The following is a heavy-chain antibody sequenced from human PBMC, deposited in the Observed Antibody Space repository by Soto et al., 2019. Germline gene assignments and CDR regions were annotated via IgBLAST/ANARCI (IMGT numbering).Heavy chain of an antibody. V-gene: IGHV1-69*18. CDR3: AREMPSTAAAYFYYGLNV. CDR1: GGAFNNYA. CDR2: IVPVFPSV. Sequence: QVQLVQYGAEVKRPGSSVKVSCKASGGAFNNYAIYWVRPAPGQGLEWLGTIVPVFPSVYYAPWFQGRLTLTADGSTDTVYMMLTRLNSEDTAVYYCAREMPSTAAAYFYYGLNVWGQGPPVTGSS. D-gene: IGHD6-13*01. J-gene: IGHJ6*02.